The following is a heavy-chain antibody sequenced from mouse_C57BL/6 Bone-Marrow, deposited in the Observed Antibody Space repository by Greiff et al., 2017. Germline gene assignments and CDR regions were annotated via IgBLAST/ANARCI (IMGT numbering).Heavy chain of an antibody. CDR3: TTDYGSPY. J-gene: IGHJ4*01. D-gene: IGHD1-1*01. V-gene: IGHV14-4*01. CDR2: IDPENGDT. Sequence: VQLQQSGAELVRPGASVKLSCTASGFNIKDDYMHWVKQRPEQGLEWIGWIDPENGDTEYASKFQGKATITAATSSNTAYLQLSSLTSEDTAVYYCTTDYGSPYWGQGTSVTVSS. CDR1: GFNIKDDY.